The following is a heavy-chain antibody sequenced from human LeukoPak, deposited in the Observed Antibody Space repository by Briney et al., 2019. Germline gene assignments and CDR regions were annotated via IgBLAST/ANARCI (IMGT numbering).Heavy chain of an antibody. CDR2: INNDGRT. D-gene: IGHD5-18*01. Sequence: PGGSLRLSCAASGFTFSSYWMHWVRQAPGKGLVWVSLINNDGRTNYADSVKGRFTISRDNAKSTVFLQMNSLRPEDTAVYFCVMGRAYNYWGRGTMVTVSS. J-gene: IGHJ4*03. V-gene: IGHV3-74*01. CDR3: VMGRAYNY. CDR1: GFTFSSYW.